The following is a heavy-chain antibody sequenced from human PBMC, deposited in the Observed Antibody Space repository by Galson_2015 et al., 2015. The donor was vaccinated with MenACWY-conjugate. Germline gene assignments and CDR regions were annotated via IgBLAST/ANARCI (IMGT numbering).Heavy chain of an antibody. J-gene: IGHJ6*02. D-gene: IGHD3-10*01. CDR2: IDWDDDK. CDR3: ARYYYSSGTYYFYAMDV. Sequence: PALVKPTQTLTLTCSFSGFSLSTGGMCVSWIRQPPGKALEWLALIDWDDDKFYSTSLKTRPTISKDTSKNQVVLTMTNMDPVDTATYYCARYYYSSGTYYFYAMDVWGQGTTVTVSS. V-gene: IGHV2-70*01. CDR1: GFSLSTGGMC.